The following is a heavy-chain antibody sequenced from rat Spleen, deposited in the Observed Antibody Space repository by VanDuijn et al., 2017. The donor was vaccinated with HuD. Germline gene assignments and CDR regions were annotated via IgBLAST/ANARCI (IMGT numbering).Heavy chain of an antibody. Sequence: EVQLVESGGGLVQPGRSLKLSCAASGFTFSDYGMPWVRQAPTKGLEWVATISYDGSNTYYRDSVKGRFTISIANAKSTLSLQMDSLRSEDTATYYCARRHYGYTDYFDYWGQGVMVTVSS. CDR1: GFTFSDYG. CDR3: ARRHYGYTDYFDY. J-gene: IGHJ2*01. CDR2: ISYDGSNT. V-gene: IGHV5-29*01. D-gene: IGHD1-9*01.